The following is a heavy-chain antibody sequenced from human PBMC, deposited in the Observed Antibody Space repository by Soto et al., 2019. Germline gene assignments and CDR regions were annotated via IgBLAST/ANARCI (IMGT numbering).Heavy chain of an antibody. CDR2: IIPILGIA. D-gene: IGHD2-21*02. CDR3: ARVAVVTAIDEYFQH. J-gene: IGHJ1*01. V-gene: IGHV1-69*02. Sequence: GASVKVSCKASGGTFSSYTISWVRQAPGQGLEWMGRIIPILGIANYAQKFQGRVTITADKSTSTAYMELSSLRSEDTAVYYCARVAVVTAIDEYFQHWGQGTLVTVSS. CDR1: GGTFSSYT.